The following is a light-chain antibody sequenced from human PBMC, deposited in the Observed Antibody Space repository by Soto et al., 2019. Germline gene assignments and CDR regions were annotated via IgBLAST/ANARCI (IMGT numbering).Light chain of an antibody. CDR1: QPVRGNY. Sequence: EIVLAQSPGTLSLSPGERATLSCRASQPVRGNYLAWFQQRPGQPPRLLFYLASTRAAGVPDRFSGSGYGTEFSLTINRLEPEDFAVYYCHHYGPAPWTFGQGTKVEIK. V-gene: IGKV3-20*01. J-gene: IGKJ1*01. CDR2: LAS. CDR3: HHYGPAPWT.